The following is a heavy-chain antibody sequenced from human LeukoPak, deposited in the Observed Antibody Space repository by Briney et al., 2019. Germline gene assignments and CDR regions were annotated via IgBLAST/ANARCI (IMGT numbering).Heavy chain of an antibody. CDR1: GFTLNDYA. J-gene: IGHJ5*02. D-gene: IGHD1-26*01. V-gene: IGHV3-43*02. Sequence: PGGSLRLSCVASGFTLNDYALHWVRQAPGKGLEWISLISGDGDSTYYADSVKGRFIISRDNSKNSLYLQMSSLRAEDTAVYYCAKGVRSGTYYNCFDPWGQGTLVTVSS. CDR2: ISGDGDST. CDR3: AKGVRSGTYYNCFDP.